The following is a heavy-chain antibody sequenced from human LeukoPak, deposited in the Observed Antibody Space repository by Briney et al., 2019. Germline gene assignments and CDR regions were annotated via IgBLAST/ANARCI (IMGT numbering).Heavy chain of an antibody. V-gene: IGHV3-23*01. CDR2: ISGIGGST. CDR3: AKGQTYYYGSGSQPLDY. J-gene: IGHJ4*02. CDR1: GFTFSSYA. D-gene: IGHD3-10*01. Sequence: GGCLRLSCAASGFTFSSYAMSWVRHAPGKGLEWGPAISGIGGSTYHADSVKGRFTISRDNSKNTLYLQMRSLRDEDTAVYYCAKGQTYYYGSGSQPLDYWGQGTLVTVS.